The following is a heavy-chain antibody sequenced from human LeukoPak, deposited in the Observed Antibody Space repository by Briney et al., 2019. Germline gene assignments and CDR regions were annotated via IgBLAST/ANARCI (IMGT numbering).Heavy chain of an antibody. Sequence: PSETLSLTCAVYGGSFSGYYWRWIRQPPGKGLEWIGEINHSGSTNYNPSLKSRVTISVDTSKNQFSLKLSSVTAADTAVYYCARDSPDSSGYYFDYWGQGTLVTVSS. CDR3: ARDSPDSSGYYFDY. CDR2: INHSGST. V-gene: IGHV4-34*01. D-gene: IGHD3-22*01. CDR1: GGSFSGYY. J-gene: IGHJ4*02.